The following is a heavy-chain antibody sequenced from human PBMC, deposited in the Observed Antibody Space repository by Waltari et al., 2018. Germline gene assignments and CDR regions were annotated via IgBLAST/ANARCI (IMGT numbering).Heavy chain of an antibody. J-gene: IGHJ4*02. CDR1: GGTFSSSA. D-gene: IGHD6-13*01. CDR3: ARGSQQLSTFDY. CDR2: VIPIFGKA. Sequence: QVQLVQSGAEVKKPGSSVKVSCKASGGTFSSSALIWARQAPGQGREWMGGVIPIFGKANYAQKFQGRVTITADESTSTAYMELSSLRSEDTAVYYCARGSQQLSTFDYWGQGTLVTVSS. V-gene: IGHV1-69*01.